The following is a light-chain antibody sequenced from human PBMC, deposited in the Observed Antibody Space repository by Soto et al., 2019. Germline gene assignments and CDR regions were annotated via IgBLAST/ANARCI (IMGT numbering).Light chain of an antibody. Sequence: QSALTQPASVSGSPGQSITISCTGTSSDVGSYNLVSWYQQHPRKAPKLMIYEGSKRPSGVSNRFSGAKSGNTASLTISGLQAEDEADYYCCSYAGSSTFGAVFGGGTQLTVL. CDR3: CSYAGSSTFGAV. J-gene: IGLJ7*01. CDR1: SSDVGSYNL. V-gene: IGLV2-23*03. CDR2: EGS.